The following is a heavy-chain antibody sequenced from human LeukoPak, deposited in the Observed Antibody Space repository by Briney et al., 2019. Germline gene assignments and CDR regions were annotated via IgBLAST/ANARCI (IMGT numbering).Heavy chain of an antibody. Sequence: ASVNVSCKASGYTFTSYYMHWVRQAPGQGLEWMGIINPSGGSTSYAQKFQGRVTMTRGTSTSTVYMELSSLRSEDTAVYYCARSGYSSGWFDYWGQGTLVTVSS. CDR3: ARSGYSSGWFDY. V-gene: IGHV1-46*01. CDR2: INPSGGST. J-gene: IGHJ4*02. CDR1: GYTFTSYY. D-gene: IGHD6-19*01.